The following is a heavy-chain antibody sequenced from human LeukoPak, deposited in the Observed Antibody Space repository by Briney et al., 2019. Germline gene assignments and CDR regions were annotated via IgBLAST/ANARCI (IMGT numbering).Heavy chain of an antibody. CDR1: GGSISSSPYY. V-gene: IGHV4-39*01. CDR2: IYYSGTT. D-gene: IGHD2-21*02. J-gene: IGHJ6*03. CDR3: ARGDSRYYYYMDV. Sequence: SETLSLTCTVSGGSISSSPYYWGWIRQPPGKGLEWIGSIYYSGTTHYNPSLESRVTISVDTSKNQFSLKLSSVTAADTAVYYCARGDSRYYYYMDVWGKGTTVTISS.